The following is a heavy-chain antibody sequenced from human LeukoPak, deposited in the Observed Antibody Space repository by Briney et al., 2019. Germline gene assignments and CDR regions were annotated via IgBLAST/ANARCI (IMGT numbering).Heavy chain of an antibody. D-gene: IGHD3-10*01. Sequence: SETLSLTCTVSGYSISSGYYWGWIRQPPGKGLEWIGSIYHSGSTHYNPSLKSRVTISVDTSKNQFSLKLSSVTAADTAVYYCARSRGDLSTWVDYWGQGTLVTVSS. CDR2: IYHSGST. CDR1: GYSISSGYY. V-gene: IGHV4-38-2*02. CDR3: ARSRGDLSTWVDY. J-gene: IGHJ4*02.